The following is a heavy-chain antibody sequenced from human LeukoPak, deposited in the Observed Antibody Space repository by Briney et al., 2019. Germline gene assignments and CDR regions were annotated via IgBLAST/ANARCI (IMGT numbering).Heavy chain of an antibody. V-gene: IGHV3-11*01. CDR2: ISSSGSTI. CDR1: GFTFSDYY. J-gene: IGHJ5*02. CDR3: ARDATPVRGVIGNWFDP. D-gene: IGHD3-10*01. Sequence: GASLRLSCAASGFTFSDYYMSWTRQAPGKGLEWVSYISSSGSTIYYADSVKGRFTISRENAMNSLYLQMNSLRAEDTAVYYCARDATPVRGVIGNWFDPWGQGTLVTVSS.